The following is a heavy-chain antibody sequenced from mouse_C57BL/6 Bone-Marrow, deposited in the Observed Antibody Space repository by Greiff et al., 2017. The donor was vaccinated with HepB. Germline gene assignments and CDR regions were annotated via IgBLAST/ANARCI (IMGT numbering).Heavy chain of an antibody. D-gene: IGHD2-4*01. CDR3: ANYDRGYAMDY. CDR1: GYTFTSYW. CDR2: INPSSGYT. J-gene: IGHJ4*01. Sequence: QVQLQQSGAELAKPGASVKLSCKASGYTFTSYWMPWVKQRPGQGLEWIGYINPSSGYTKYNQKFKDKATLTADKSSSTAYMQLSSLTYEDSAVYYCANYDRGYAMDYWGQGTSVTVSS. V-gene: IGHV1-7*01.